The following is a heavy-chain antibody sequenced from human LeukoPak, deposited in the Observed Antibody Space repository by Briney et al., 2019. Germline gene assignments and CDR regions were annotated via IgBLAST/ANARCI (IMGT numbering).Heavy chain of an antibody. CDR3: ARLGLETVYYFDY. CDR1: GGSFSGYY. Sequence: PSETLSLTCAVYGGSFSGYYWSWIRQPPGKGLEWIGEINHSGSTNYNPSLKSRVTISVDTSKNQFSLKLSSVTAADTAVYYCARLGLETVYYFDYWGQGTLVTVSS. CDR2: INHSGST. V-gene: IGHV4-34*01. D-gene: IGHD1-1*01. J-gene: IGHJ4*02.